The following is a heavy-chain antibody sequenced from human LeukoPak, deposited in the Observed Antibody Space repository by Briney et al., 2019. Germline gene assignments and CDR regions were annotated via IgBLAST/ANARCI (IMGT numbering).Heavy chain of an antibody. D-gene: IGHD6-13*01. CDR1: GDSVSSNSAA. CDR3: ARVSGYSSSWYIGEAFDI. V-gene: IGHV6-1*01. CDR2: TYYRSKWYN. J-gene: IGHJ3*02. Sequence: SQTLSLTCAISGDSVSSNSAAWNWIRQSPSRALEWLGRTYYRSKWYNDYAVSVKSRITINPDTSKNQFSLQLNSVTPEDTAVYYCARVSGYSSSWYIGEAFDIWGQGTMVTVSS.